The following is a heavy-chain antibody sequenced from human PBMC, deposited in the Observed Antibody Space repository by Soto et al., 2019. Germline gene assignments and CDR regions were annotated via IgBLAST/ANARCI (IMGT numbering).Heavy chain of an antibody. CDR2: INHSGST. D-gene: IGHD2-2*01. CDR1: GGSFSGYY. CDR3: ARDRGYCSSTSCYVMRNFYYYYGMDV. J-gene: IGHJ6*02. Sequence: SETLSLTCAVYGGSFSGYYWSWIRQPPGKGLEWIGEINHSGSTNYNPSLKSRVTISVDTSKNQFSLKLSSVTAADTAVYYCARDRGYCSSTSCYVMRNFYYYYGMDVWGQGTTVTVSS. V-gene: IGHV4-34*01.